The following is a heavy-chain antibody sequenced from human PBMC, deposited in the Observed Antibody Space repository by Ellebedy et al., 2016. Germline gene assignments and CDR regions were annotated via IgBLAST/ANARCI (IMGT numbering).Heavy chain of an antibody. CDR2: IWFDGSNK. CDR3: AKDGEDYGGNSAFDY. J-gene: IGHJ4*02. Sequence: GGSLRLXCAASGFTFSRYGMHWARQAPGKGLEWVALIWFDGSNKYYAASVKGRFTISRDNSKNTLYLEMNALRVEDTAVYYCAKDGEDYGGNSAFDYWGQGTLVTVSS. CDR1: GFTFSRYG. D-gene: IGHD4-23*01. V-gene: IGHV3-33*06.